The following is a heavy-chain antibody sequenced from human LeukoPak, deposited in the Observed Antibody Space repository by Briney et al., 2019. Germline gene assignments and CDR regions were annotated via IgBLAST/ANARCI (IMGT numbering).Heavy chain of an antibody. Sequence: GGSLRLSCAASGFTFRDYYMNWVRQAPGKGLEWISYISNNGDTIYYADSVKGRFTISRDNAKNSLYLQMNSLSAEDTAVYYCAKSDLAMIVVVNLDYWGQGTLVTVSS. J-gene: IGHJ4*02. CDR2: ISNNGDTI. CDR3: AKSDLAMIVVVNLDY. V-gene: IGHV3-11*01. CDR1: GFTFRDYY. D-gene: IGHD3-22*01.